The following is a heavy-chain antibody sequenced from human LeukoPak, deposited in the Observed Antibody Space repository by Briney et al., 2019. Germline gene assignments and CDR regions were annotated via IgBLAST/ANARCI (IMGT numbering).Heavy chain of an antibody. CDR2: VKQDGSEK. V-gene: IGHV3-7*01. CDR1: GFTFSSYW. D-gene: IGHD6-6*01. CDR3: AREEDASLIY. J-gene: IGHJ4*02. Sequence: GGSLRLSCAASGFTFSSYWMSWVRQAPGKGMEWVANVKQDGSEKYYVDSVKGRFTISRDNANTSLYLQMNSLRAEDTAVYYCAREEDASLIYWGQGTLVTVSS.